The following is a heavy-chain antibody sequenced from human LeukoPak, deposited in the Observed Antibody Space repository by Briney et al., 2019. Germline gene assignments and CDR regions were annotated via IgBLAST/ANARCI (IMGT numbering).Heavy chain of an antibody. V-gene: IGHV3-53*01. CDR1: GFTVSSNY. J-gene: IGHJ4*02. CDR3: ASTDYGSNSDY. D-gene: IGHD4-23*01. CDR2: IYSGGGT. Sequence: GGSLRLSCAASGFTVSSNYMSWVRQAPGKGLEWVSVIYSGGGTEYADSAKGGVSISRDDSMKTPCFLMNSLRAEARAVDYCASTDYGSNSDYWSQGTLVTVSS.